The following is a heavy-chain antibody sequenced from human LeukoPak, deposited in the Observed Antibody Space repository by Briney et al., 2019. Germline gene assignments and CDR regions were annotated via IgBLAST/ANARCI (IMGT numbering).Heavy chain of an antibody. D-gene: IGHD3-10*01. CDR2: IYHSGST. J-gene: IGHJ5*02. CDR1: GYSMSSGYY. V-gene: IGHV4-38-2*02. CDR3: ARGRSGSYTNWFDP. Sequence: TSETLSLTCTVSGYSMSSGYYWGWIRQPPGKGQEWIGSIYHSGSTYYNPSLKSRVTISVDTSKNQFSLKLSSVTAADTAVYYCARGRSGSYTNWFDPWGQGTLVTVSS.